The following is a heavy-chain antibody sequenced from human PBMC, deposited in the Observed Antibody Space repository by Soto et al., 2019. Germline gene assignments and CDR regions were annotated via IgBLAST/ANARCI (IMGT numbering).Heavy chain of an antibody. CDR3: ARTTAVPNTLRSRYFFDY. J-gene: IGHJ4*02. Sequence: SETLSLTCSVSVGSVSNNSYYWSWIRQPPGKRLEWIGYVYYSGTTNYNPSLKSRVTISVDLSKNQFSLRLSSVTTADTALYCCARTTAVPNTLRSRYFFDYWGQGTMVTVSS. D-gene: IGHD4-17*01. CDR2: VYYSGTT. CDR1: VGSVSNNSYY. V-gene: IGHV4-61*01.